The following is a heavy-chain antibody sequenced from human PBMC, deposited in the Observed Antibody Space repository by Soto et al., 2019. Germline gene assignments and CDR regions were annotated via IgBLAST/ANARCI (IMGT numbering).Heavy chain of an antibody. J-gene: IGHJ4*02. V-gene: IGHV3-30-3*01. CDR1: GFTFSSCA. CDR2: ISYDGSNK. CDR3: ARFSSGLY. Sequence: QVQLVESGGGVVQPGRSLRLSCAASGFTFSSCAMHWVRQAPGKGLEWVAVISYDGSNKYYADSVKGRFTISRDNSKNTLYLQMNSLRAEDTAVYYCARFSSGLYWGQGTLVTVSS.